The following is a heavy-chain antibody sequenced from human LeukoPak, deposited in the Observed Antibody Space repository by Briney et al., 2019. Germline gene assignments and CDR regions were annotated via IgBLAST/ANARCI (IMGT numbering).Heavy chain of an antibody. CDR2: IYTSGST. Sequence: SEPLSLTCTVSGGPISSYYWSWTRQPAGEGLEWIGRIYTSGSTNYDPSLKSRVTMSVDTSKYQFSLKLSSVTAADTAVYYCARGPLGYSYAVPYYYDMDVWGKGTTVTVSS. V-gene: IGHV4-4*07. CDR3: ARGPLGYSYAVPYYYDMDV. J-gene: IGHJ6*03. CDR1: GGPISSYY. D-gene: IGHD5-18*01.